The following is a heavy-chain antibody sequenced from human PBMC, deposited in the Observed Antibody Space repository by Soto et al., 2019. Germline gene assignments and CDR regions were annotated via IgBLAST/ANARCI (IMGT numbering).Heavy chain of an antibody. D-gene: IGHD3-9*01. J-gene: IGHJ4*02. CDR2: IYYSGST. CDR3: ARIGGNYDILTGYYKGGRPDY. CDR1: GGSISSGGYY. Sequence: QVQLQESGPGLVKPSQTLSLTCTVSGGSISSGGYYWSWIRQHPGKGLEWIGYIYYSGSTYYNPSLKSRVTISVDTSKNQFSLKLSSVTAADTAVYYCARIGGNYDILTGYYKGGRPDYWGQGTLVTVSS. V-gene: IGHV4-31*03.